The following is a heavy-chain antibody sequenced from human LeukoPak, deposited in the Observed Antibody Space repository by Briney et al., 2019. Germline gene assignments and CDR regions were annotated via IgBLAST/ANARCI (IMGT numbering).Heavy chain of an antibody. CDR1: GFTFSSYA. J-gene: IGHJ4*02. D-gene: IGHD1-26*01. CDR3: ATSGSYFRYYFDH. CDR2: ISYDGSNK. V-gene: IGHV3-30-3*01. Sequence: GGSLRLSCAASGFTFSSYAMHWVRQAPGKGLEWVAVISYDGSNKYYADSVKGRFTISRDNAKNSLYLQMNSLRAEDTAVYYCATSGSYFRYYFDHWGQGTLVTVSS.